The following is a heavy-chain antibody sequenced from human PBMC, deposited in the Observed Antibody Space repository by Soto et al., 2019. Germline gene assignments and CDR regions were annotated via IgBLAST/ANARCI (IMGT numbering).Heavy chain of an antibody. J-gene: IGHJ6*02. CDR2: IFSNDEK. V-gene: IGHV2-26*01. CDR3: ARLPRYSSSWYGMDV. CDR1: GFSLSNARMG. Sequence: QVTLKESGPVLVKPTETLTLTCTVSGFSLSNARMGVSWIRQPPGKALEWLAHIFSNDEKSYSTSLKSRLTIPKDTSKSQVVLTMTNMDPVDTATYYCARLPRYSSSWYGMDVWGQGTTVTVSS. D-gene: IGHD6-13*01.